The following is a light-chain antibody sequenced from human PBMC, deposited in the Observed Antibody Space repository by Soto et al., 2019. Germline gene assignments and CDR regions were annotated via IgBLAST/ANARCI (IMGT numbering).Light chain of an antibody. J-gene: IGKJ5*01. CDR3: MQALQTPIT. Sequence: DIVMTQSPLSLPVTPGEPASISCRSSQSLLHSNGYNYLDWYLQKPGQSPQLLIYLGSNRASGVPDRFSGSGTGTDFTLKISRVEAEDVGFYYCMQALQTPITFGQGTRLDIK. V-gene: IGKV2-28*01. CDR2: LGS. CDR1: QSLLHSNGYNY.